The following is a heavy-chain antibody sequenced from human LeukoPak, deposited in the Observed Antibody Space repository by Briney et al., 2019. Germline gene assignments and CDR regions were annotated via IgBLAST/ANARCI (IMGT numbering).Heavy chain of an antibody. CDR2: MNPNSGNT. CDR1: GYTFTSYD. Sequence: ASVTVSFKASGYTFTSYDINWVRQATGQGLEWMGWMNPNSGNTGYAQKFQGRVTITRNTSISTAYMELSSLRSENTAVYYCARGHPVAEDYWGQGTLVTVSS. CDR3: ARGHPVAEDY. V-gene: IGHV1-8*03. D-gene: IGHD4-23*01. J-gene: IGHJ4*02.